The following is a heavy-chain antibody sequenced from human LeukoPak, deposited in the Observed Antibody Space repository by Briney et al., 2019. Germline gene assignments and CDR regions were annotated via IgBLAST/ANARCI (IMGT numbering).Heavy chain of an antibody. CDR1: GFTLNNYA. CDR2: ITGSTTTT. CDR3: AGEDY. V-gene: IGHV3-48*04. J-gene: IGHJ4*02. Sequence: GGSLRLSCAASGFTLNNYAMNWVRQAPGKGLEWVSLITGSTTTTYYADSVKGRFTISRDNAKNSLYLQMNSLRAEDTAVYYCAGEDYWGQGTLVTVPS.